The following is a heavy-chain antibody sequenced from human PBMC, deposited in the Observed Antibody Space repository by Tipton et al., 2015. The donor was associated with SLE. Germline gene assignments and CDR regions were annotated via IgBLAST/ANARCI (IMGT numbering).Heavy chain of an antibody. CDR3: ASVVKTGDYVFDI. V-gene: IGHV1-3*01. J-gene: IGHJ3*02. Sequence: QLVQSGAEVKKPGASVKVSCKASGYTFTSYAMHWVRQDPGQRLEWMGWINAGNGNTKYSQKFQGRVTITRDTSASTAYMERSSLRSEDSAGYYCASVVKTGDYVFDIWGQGTMVPVSS. CDR2: INAGNGNT. CDR1: GYTFTSYA. D-gene: IGHD2-21*02.